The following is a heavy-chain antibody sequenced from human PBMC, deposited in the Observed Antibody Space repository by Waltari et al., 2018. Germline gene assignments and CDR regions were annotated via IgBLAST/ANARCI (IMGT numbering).Heavy chain of an antibody. D-gene: IGHD6-19*01. CDR1: GGSISSGSYY. Sequence: QVQLQESGPGLVKPSQTLSLTCTVSGGSISSGSYYWSWIRQPAGKGLEWIGRSYTSGSTNYNPSLKSRVTISVDTSKNQFSLKLSSVTAADTAVYYCARAGTRGQWLAHFDYWGQGTLVTVSS. CDR2: SYTSGST. V-gene: IGHV4-61*02. J-gene: IGHJ4*02. CDR3: ARAGTRGQWLAHFDY.